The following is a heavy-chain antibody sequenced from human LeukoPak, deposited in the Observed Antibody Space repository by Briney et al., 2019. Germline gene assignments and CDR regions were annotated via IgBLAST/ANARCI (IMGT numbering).Heavy chain of an antibody. CDR2: ISQSGST. J-gene: IGHJ4*02. D-gene: IGHD6-19*01. CDR3: ARRNLGWYFFDY. V-gene: IGHV4-39*01. CDR1: GGSISSRSYY. Sequence: SETLSLTCTVSGGSISSRSYYWGWIRQPPGKGLEWIGSISQSGSTYYNPSLKSRVTMSVDTSKHQFSLKLSSVTAADTAVYYCARRNLGWYFFDYWGQGTLVTVSS.